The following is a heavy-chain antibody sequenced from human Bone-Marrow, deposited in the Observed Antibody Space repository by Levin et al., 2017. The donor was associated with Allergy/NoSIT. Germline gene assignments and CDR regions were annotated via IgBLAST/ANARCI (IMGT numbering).Heavy chain of an antibody. J-gene: IGHJ4*02. CDR2: IYYTGTT. V-gene: IGHV4-59*08. D-gene: IGHD3-22*01. Sequence: RSQTLSLTCTVSGGSIGTHYWSWIRQPPGKGLEWIGNIYYTGTTTYNPSLKSRVTMSVDTSKNQFSLRLNSVTAADPAVFYCARFTYYYDGSGYHVFDSWGQGTLVTVSS. CDR3: ARFTYYYDGSGYHVFDS. CDR1: GGSIGTHY.